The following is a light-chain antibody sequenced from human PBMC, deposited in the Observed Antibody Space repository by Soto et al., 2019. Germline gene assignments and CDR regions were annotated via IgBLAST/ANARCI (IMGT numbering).Light chain of an antibody. Sequence: EIVMTQSPVTLSASPGERATLSCRASQTVSNNLAWYQQKPGQTPRLLIYGASTRAPGIPARFTGSGSGTEFTLTISGLQSEDFAVYYCQQYNNRPPWTFGQGTRVEIK. J-gene: IGKJ1*01. CDR3: QQYNNRPPWT. CDR2: GAS. CDR1: QTVSNN. V-gene: IGKV3-15*01.